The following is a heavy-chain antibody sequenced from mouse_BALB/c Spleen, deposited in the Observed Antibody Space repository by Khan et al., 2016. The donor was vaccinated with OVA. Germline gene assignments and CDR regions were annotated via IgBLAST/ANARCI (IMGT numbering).Heavy chain of an antibody. CDR1: GYTFINYW. CDR3: ARRGLRWDFDY. CDR2: INPSTGYT. Sequence: VQLQQSGAELAKPGASVKMSCKASGYTFINYWILWVKQRPGQGLEWIGYINPSTGYTEYHQNFKDKATLTAAKSSSTAYMQLSSLTSEDSAVYYCARRGLRWDFDYWGQGTTLTVSS. V-gene: IGHV1-7*01. J-gene: IGHJ2*01. D-gene: IGHD1-1*01.